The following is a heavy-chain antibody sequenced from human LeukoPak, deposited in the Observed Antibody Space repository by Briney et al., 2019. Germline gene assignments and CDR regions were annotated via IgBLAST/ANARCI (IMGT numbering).Heavy chain of an antibody. CDR3: ARTGTTFSYYYYYMDV. V-gene: IGHV3-30*03. CDR2: ISNDGSDK. D-gene: IGHD1/OR15-1a*01. J-gene: IGHJ6*03. Sequence: GGSLRLSCAASGFSFSRAWMSWVRQAPGKGLEWVSVISNDGSDKYYADSVRGRFTISRDNSRNTLYLQMNSLRAEDSAVYYCARTGTTFSYYYYYMDVWGKGTTVTVSS. CDR1: GFSFSRAW.